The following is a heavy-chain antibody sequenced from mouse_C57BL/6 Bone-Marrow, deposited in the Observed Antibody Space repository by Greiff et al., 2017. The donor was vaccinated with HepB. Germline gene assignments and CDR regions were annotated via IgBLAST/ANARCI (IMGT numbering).Heavy chain of an antibody. V-gene: IGHV1-52*01. CDR1: GYTFTSYW. CDR2: IDPSDSET. CDR3: ARWIYYGNFYYFDY. J-gene: IGHJ2*01. D-gene: IGHD2-1*01. Sequence: VQLQQPGAELVRPGSSVKLSCKASGYTFTSYWMYWVKQRPIQGLEWIGNIDPSDSETHYNQKFKDKATLTVDKSSSTAYMQLSSLTSEDSAVYYCARWIYYGNFYYFDYWGQGTTLTVSS.